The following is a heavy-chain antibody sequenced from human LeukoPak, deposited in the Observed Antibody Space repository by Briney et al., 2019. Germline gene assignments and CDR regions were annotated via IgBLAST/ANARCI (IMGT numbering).Heavy chain of an antibody. J-gene: IGHJ4*02. CDR1: GFTFSDYS. V-gene: IGHV3-21*01. D-gene: IGHD3-22*01. CDR3: AAYHSNGYVDY. CDR2: ISGRGSYI. Sequence: GGSLRLSCAASGFTFSDYSMNWVRQAPGKGLEWVSFISGRGSYIYYVESVKGRSTISRDNAKNSVYLEMHRLRAEDTAVYYCAAYHSNGYVDYWGQGTLVTVSS.